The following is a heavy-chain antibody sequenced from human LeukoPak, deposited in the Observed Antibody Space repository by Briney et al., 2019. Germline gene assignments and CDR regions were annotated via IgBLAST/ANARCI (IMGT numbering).Heavy chain of an antibody. Sequence: GGSLRLSCAASGFAFHDFAMHWVRQAPGKVPESFSLIHKDATTRYAESVKGRFTISRDNSKKSLYLQIDSLTTDDSAMYYCAKTRRSGTEYADFDRWGQGTLVTVSS. CDR1: GFAFHDFA. J-gene: IGHJ4*02. V-gene: IGHV3-43*02. D-gene: IGHD1-26*01. CDR2: IHKDATT. CDR3: AKTRRSGTEYADFDR.